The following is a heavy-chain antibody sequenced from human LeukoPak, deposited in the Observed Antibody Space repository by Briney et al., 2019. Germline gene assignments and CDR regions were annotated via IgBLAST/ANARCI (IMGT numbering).Heavy chain of an antibody. CDR2: ISYDGSNK. CDR3: ARAGLGELSYTFDY. Sequence: GGSLRLSCAASGFTFSSYAMHWVRQAPGKGLEWVAVISYDGSNKYYADSVKGRFTISRDNSKNTLYLQMNSLRAEDTAVYYCARAGLGELSYTFDYWGQGTLVTVSS. J-gene: IGHJ4*02. V-gene: IGHV3-30-3*01. D-gene: IGHD3-16*02. CDR1: GFTFSSYA.